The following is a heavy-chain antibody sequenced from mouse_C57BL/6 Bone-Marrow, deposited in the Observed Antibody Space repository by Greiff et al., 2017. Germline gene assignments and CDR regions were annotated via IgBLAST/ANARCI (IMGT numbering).Heavy chain of an antibody. V-gene: IGHV2-2*01. D-gene: IGHD2-1*01. CDR2: IWSGGST. J-gene: IGHJ4*01. Sequence: VKLVESGPGLVQPSQSLSITCTVSGFSLTSYGVHWVRQSPGKGLEWLGVIWSGGSTDYNAAFISRLSISKDNSKSQVFFKMNSLQADDTAIYYCARNGYYGNYYAMDYWGQGTSVTVSS. CDR3: ARNGYYGNYYAMDY. CDR1: GFSLTSYG.